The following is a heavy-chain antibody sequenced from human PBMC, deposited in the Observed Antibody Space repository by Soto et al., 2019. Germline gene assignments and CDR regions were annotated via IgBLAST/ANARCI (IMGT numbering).Heavy chain of an antibody. V-gene: IGHV1-69*13. CDR2: IIPIFGTA. J-gene: IGHJ6*02. Sequence: GASVKVSCKVSGGTFSSYAISWVRQAPGQGLEWMGGIIPIFGTANYAQKFQGRVTITADESTSTAYMELSSLRSEDTAVYYCARTIFGVVTPNYYYYGMDVWGQGTTVTVSS. D-gene: IGHD3-3*01. CDR3: ARTIFGVVTPNYYYYGMDV. CDR1: GGTFSSYA.